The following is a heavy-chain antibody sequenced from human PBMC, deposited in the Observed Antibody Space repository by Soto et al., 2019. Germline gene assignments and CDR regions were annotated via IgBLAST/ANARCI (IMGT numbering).Heavy chain of an antibody. CDR1: GDRFSTYA. Sequence: QVQLVQSGAEVRKPGSSVRVSCKASGDRFSTYAINWVRQAPGQGLEWLGGIITFYGAAMYAQKFQGRVTITADELTTTAYMELSSLTSEDTAAYFCARGGKERFRGPGMDVWGQGTTVTVSS. J-gene: IGHJ6*02. CDR2: IITFYGAA. V-gene: IGHV1-69*01. D-gene: IGHD1-1*01. CDR3: ARGGKERFRGPGMDV.